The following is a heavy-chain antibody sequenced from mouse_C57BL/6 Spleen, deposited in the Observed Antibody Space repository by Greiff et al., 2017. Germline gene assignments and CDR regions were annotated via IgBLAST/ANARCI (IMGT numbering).Heavy chain of an antibody. D-gene: IGHD1-2*01. CDR3: ARSSYGGMDY. J-gene: IGHJ4*01. CDR2: INPNNGGT. V-gene: IGHV1-26*01. Sequence: EVQLQQSGPELVKPGASVKISCKASGYTFTDYYMNWVKQSHGKSLEWIGDINPNNGGTSYNQKFKGKATLTVDKSSSTAYMELRSLTSEDSAVYYCARSSYGGMDYWGQGTSVTVSS. CDR1: GYTFTDYY.